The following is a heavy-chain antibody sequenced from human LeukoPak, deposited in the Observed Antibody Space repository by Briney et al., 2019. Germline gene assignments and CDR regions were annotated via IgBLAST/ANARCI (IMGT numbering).Heavy chain of an antibody. D-gene: IGHD6-13*01. Sequence: PSETLSLICTVSGGSISSYYWSWIRQPPGKGLEWIGYIYYSGSTNYKPSLKSRVTISVDTSKNQFSLKLSSVTAADTAVYYCATGYSSSWYFFRDWGQGTLVTVSS. CDR3: ATGYSSSWYFFRD. V-gene: IGHV4-59*01. J-gene: IGHJ4*02. CDR2: IYYSGST. CDR1: GGSISSYY.